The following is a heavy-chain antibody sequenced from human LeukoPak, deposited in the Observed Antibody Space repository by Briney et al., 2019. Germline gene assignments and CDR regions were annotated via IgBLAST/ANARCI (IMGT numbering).Heavy chain of an antibody. CDR1: GGSISSNNYY. J-gene: IGHJ4*02. V-gene: IGHV4-39*01. D-gene: IGHD2-15*01. Sequence: PSETLSLTCTVSGGSISSNNYYWGWIRQPPGKGLEWIGTISYSGSTYYKPSLKSRVTISVDTFKNQFSLKLTSVTAADTAVYYCARSIVVVVPATYDYWGQGSLVTVSS. CDR3: ARSIVVVVPATYDY. CDR2: ISYSGST.